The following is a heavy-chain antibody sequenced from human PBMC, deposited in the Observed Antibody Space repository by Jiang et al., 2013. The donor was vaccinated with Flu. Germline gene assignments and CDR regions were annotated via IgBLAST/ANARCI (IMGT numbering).Heavy chain of an antibody. CDR2: IYYSGST. CDR3: ARNIYSYGQYYFDY. V-gene: IGHV4-59*08. Sequence: ETLSLTCTVSGGSISSYYWSWIRQPPGKGLEWIGYIYYSGSTNYNPSLKSRVTISVDTSKNQFSLKLSSVTAADTAVYYCARNIYSYGQYYFDYWGQGTLVTVSS. CDR1: GGSISSYY. J-gene: IGHJ4*02. D-gene: IGHD5-18*01.